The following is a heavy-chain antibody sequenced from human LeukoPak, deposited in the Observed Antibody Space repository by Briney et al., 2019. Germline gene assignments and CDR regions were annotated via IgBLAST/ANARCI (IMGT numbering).Heavy chain of an antibody. CDR1: GGSFSSGGYY. CDR3: AGRGGSGHPTFDI. J-gene: IGHJ3*02. V-gene: IGHV4-31*03. CDR2: INYSGST. Sequence: PSQTLTLTCTVSGGSFSSGGYYWSCIRQHPGKGLEWIGYINYSGSTYYNPSLKSRVTISVDTSKNQFSLKLRLVAAADTAVYYWAGRGGSGHPTFDIWGQGTVVTVSS. D-gene: IGHD2-15*01.